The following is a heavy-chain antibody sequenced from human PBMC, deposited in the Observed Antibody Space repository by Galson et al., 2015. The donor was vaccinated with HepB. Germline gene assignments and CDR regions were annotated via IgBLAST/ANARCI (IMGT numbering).Heavy chain of an antibody. J-gene: IGHJ4*02. CDR1: GDSVSSNSAA. Sequence: CAISGDSVSSNSAAWNWIRQSPSRGLEWLGRTYYRSKWYNDYAVSVKSRITINPDTSKNQFSLQLNSVTPEDTAVYYCARTDGHSSGWALSGFDYWGQGTLVTVSS. V-gene: IGHV6-1*01. CDR2: TYYRSKWYN. CDR3: ARTDGHSSGWALSGFDY. D-gene: IGHD6-19*01.